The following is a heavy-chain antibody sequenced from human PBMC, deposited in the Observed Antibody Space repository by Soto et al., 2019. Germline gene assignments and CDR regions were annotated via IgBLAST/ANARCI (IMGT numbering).Heavy chain of an antibody. CDR2: IYYSGST. V-gene: IGHV4-59*08. CDR1: GGSISSYY. CDR3: ARRWGFTFDY. J-gene: IGHJ4*02. Sequence: QVQLQESGPGLVKPSETLSLTCTVSGGSISSYYWSWIRQPPGKGLEWIGYIYYSGSTNYNPSLKSRVTISVDTSKNQFSLKLSSVTAACTAVYYCARRWGFTFDYWGQGTLVTVSS. D-gene: IGHD1-26*01.